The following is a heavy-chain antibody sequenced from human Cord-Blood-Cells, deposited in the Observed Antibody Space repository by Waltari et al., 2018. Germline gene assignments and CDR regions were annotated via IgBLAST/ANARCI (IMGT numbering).Heavy chain of an antibody. CDR3: SGWVPSEQLVPFDY. D-gene: IGHD6-13*01. CDR1: SSSSYY. V-gene: IGHV4-39*01. Sequence: SSSSYYWGWIRQPPGKGLEWIGSIYYCGSTYYNPSLKSRVTISVDTSKNQFSLKLSSVTAADTAVYYCSGWVPSEQLVPFDYWGQGTLVTVSS. J-gene: IGHJ4*02. CDR2: IYYCGST.